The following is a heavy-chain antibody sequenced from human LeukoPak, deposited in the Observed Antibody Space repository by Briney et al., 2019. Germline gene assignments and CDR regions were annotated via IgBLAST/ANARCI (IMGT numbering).Heavy chain of an antibody. CDR1: GGTFSSYA. Sequence: ASVKVSCKASGGTFSSYAISWVRQAPGQGLEWMGGIIPIFGTANYAQKFQGRVTITADESTSTASMELSSLRSEDTAVYYCASLQSPYGSGSYYGNYFDYWGQGTLVTVSS. V-gene: IGHV1-69*13. CDR3: ASLQSPYGSGSYYGNYFDY. D-gene: IGHD3-10*01. J-gene: IGHJ4*02. CDR2: IIPIFGTA.